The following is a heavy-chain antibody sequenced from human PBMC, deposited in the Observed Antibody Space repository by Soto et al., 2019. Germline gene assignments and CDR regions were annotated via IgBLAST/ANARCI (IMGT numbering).Heavy chain of an antibody. CDR3: AVGLGTQIWNYGMDV. CDR2: IYYSGST. Sequence: SETLSLTCTVSGGSISSSSYYWGWIRQPPGKGLEWIGSIYYSGSTYYNPSLKSRVTISVDTSKNQFSLKLSSVTAADTAVYYCAVGLGTQIWNYGMDVWGQGTTVTVSS. J-gene: IGHJ6*02. V-gene: IGHV4-39*01. D-gene: IGHD7-27*01. CDR1: GGSISSSSYY.